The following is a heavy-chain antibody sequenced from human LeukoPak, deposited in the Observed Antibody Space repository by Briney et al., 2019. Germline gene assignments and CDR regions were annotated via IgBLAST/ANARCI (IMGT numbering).Heavy chain of an antibody. CDR2: INPNSGDT. CDR3: ATPTERLLPDY. V-gene: IGHV1-2*02. D-gene: IGHD2-15*01. J-gene: IGHJ4*02. CDR1: GYRFTDCF. Sequence: ASVKVSCKASGYRFTDCFMHWVRQAPGQGLEWMGWINPNSGDTDYAQKFQGRVTLTRDASIGAAYMELTRLRSDDTAVYYCATPTERLLPDYWGQGTLVTVSS.